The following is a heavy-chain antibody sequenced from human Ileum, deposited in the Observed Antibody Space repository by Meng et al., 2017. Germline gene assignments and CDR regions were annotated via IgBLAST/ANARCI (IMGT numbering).Heavy chain of an antibody. J-gene: IGHJ4*02. Sequence: ASSKVSCKASGYTFTDYYIHWVRQAPGQGLEWMEWIYSKIGATNYAQKFQGRVTMTRDTSISTAYMELTRLTSDDAAVYYCVRDVTRGGYWGQGTLVTVSS. CDR3: VRDVTRGGY. V-gene: IGHV1-2*02. CDR2: IYSKIGAT. CDR1: GYTFTDYY. D-gene: IGHD2-2*01.